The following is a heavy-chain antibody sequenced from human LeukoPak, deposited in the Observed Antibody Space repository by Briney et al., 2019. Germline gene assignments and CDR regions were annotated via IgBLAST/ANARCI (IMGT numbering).Heavy chain of an antibody. CDR3: ARTRGGVTTSFDP. CDR2: IYHSGST. J-gene: IGHJ5*02. Sequence: SETLSLTCAVSGYSISSGYYWGWIRQPPGKGLEWIGSIYHSGSTYCNPSLKSRVTISVDTSKNQFSLKLSSVTAADTAVYYCARTRGGVTTSFDPWGQGTLVTVSS. D-gene: IGHD4-17*01. CDR1: GYSISSGYY. V-gene: IGHV4-38-2*01.